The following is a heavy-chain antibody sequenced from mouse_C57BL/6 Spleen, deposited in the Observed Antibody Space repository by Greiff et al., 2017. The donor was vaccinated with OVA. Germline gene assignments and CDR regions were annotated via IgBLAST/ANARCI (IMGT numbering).Heavy chain of an antibody. V-gene: IGHV1-50*01. J-gene: IGHJ2*01. CDR2: IDPSDSYT. Sequence: QVQLQQPGAELVKPGASVKLSCTASGFTFTSYWMQWVHQRPGQGLEWIGEIDPSDSYTNYNHKFKGQATLTVDTSSSTVYMQHSSLSAEDSAVYYSARRKYDGNSYEDYVDYWGQGTTLTVSS. CDR3: ARRKYDGNSYEDYVDY. CDR1: GFTFTSYW. D-gene: IGHD1-1*01.